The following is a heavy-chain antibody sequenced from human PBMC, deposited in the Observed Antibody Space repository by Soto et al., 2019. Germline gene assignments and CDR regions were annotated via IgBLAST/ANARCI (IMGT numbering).Heavy chain of an antibody. J-gene: IGHJ6*02. CDR3: AREPNYYGSGSYYWGWNYYGMDV. V-gene: IGHV1-2*02. CDR1: GGTFSSYA. D-gene: IGHD3-10*01. CDR2: INPNSGGT. Sequence: ASVKVSCKASGGTFSSYAISWVRQAPGQGLEWMGWINPNSGGTNYAQKFQGRVTMTRDTSISTAYMELSRLRSDDTAVYYCAREPNYYGSGSYYWGWNYYGMDVWGQGTTVTVSS.